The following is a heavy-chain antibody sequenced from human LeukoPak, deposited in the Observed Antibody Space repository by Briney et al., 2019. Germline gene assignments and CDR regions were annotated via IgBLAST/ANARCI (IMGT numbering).Heavy chain of an antibody. J-gene: IGHJ6*02. CDR2: IYSGGST. Sequence: SETLSLTCTVSGVSITGYYWTWIRQPAGTGLEWVGRIYSGGSTNYNPPLKSRVTMSVDTSKNQFSLKLSSVTAADTAVYYCATGRDADSARGYYDMDVWGQGTTVTVSS. CDR3: ATGRDADSARGYYDMDV. CDR1: GVSITGYY. D-gene: IGHD5-24*01. V-gene: IGHV4-4*07.